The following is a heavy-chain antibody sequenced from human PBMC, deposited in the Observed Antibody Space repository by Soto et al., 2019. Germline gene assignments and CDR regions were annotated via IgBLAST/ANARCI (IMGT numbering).Heavy chain of an antibody. CDR1: GGSISSSY. CDR2: IYDSGST. CDR3: ARARADSSSWYWFDP. J-gene: IGHJ5*02. D-gene: IGHD6-13*01. Sequence: SETLSLTCTVSGGSISSSYWSWIRQPPGKGLEWIGYIYDSGSTYYNSSLKSRVTMSVDTSKNQFSLKLSSVTAADTAVYYCARARADSSSWYWFDPWGPGTLVTVSS. V-gene: IGHV4-59*08.